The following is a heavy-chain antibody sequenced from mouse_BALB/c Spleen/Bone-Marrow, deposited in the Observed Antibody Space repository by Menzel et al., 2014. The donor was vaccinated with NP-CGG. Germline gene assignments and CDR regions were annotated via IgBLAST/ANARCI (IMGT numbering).Heavy chain of an antibody. D-gene: IGHD2-1*01. CDR1: GYSFTTYW. CDR2: IHPSDSET. Sequence: QVQLQQSGTEVVRPGASVKLSCKASGYSFTTYWMNWEKQRPGQGLEWIGMIHPSDSETRLNQKFKDKATLTVDKSSSTAYMQLNSPTSEDSAVYYCAREKVYYGISWFAYWGQGTLVTVSA. CDR3: AREKVYYGISWFAY. J-gene: IGHJ3*01. V-gene: IGHV1-61*01.